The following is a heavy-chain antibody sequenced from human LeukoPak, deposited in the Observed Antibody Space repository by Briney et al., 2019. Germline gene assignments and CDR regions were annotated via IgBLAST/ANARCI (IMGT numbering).Heavy chain of an antibody. CDR3: TKNGGYSDAFDI. CDR2: ISGDGGRT. J-gene: IGHJ3*02. V-gene: IGHV3-43*02. D-gene: IGHD3-10*01. Sequence: GGSLRLSCAASGFIFDDYAMHWVRQAPGKGLEWVSLISGDGGRTYYTDSVKGRFTISRDNSKHSLYLQMNSLRTEDTALYYCTKNGGYSDAFDIWGQGTMVTVSS. CDR1: GFIFDDYA.